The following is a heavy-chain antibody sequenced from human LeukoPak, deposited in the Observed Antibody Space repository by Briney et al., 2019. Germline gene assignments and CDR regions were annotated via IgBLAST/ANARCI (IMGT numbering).Heavy chain of an antibody. J-gene: IGHJ5*02. CDR2: INPNSGGT. Sequence: ASVKVSCKASGYTFTGYYMHWVRQAPGQGPEWMGWINPNSGGTNYAQKFQGWVAMTRDTSISTAYMELSRLRSDDTAVYYCARDQYYDFWSGYYAGVGFDPWGQGTLVTVSS. CDR3: ARDQYYDFWSGYYAGVGFDP. D-gene: IGHD3-3*01. CDR1: GYTFTGYY. V-gene: IGHV1-2*04.